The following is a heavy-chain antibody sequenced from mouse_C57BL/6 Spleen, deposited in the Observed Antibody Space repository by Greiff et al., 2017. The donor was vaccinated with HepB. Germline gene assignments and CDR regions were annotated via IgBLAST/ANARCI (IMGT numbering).Heavy chain of an antibody. Sequence: EVQLQQSGTVLARPGASVKMSCKTSGYTFTSYWMHWVKQRPGQGLEWIGAIYPGNSDTSYNQKFKGKAKLTAVTSASTAYMELSSLTNEDSAVYYCTFITTVVAPRYFDVWGTGTTVTVSS. J-gene: IGHJ1*03. CDR1: GYTFTSYW. D-gene: IGHD1-1*01. CDR2: IYPGNSDT. CDR3: TFITTVVAPRYFDV. V-gene: IGHV1-5*01.